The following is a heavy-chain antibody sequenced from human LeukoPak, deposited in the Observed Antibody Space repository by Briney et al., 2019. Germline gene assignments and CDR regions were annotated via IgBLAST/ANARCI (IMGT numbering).Heavy chain of an antibody. D-gene: IGHD1-1*01. CDR3: AKASWVSNVDAVL. CDR2: LRGDGET. V-gene: IGHV3-23*01. Sequence: GGSLRLSCAASGFTFSNYAMSWVRQAPGGGLEWVSSLRGDGETFYADSVKGRFTLSRDDSRNTVYLQLNNLRVEDTAVYYCAKASWVSNVDAVLWGQGTLVTVSS. J-gene: IGHJ4*02. CDR1: GFTFSNYA.